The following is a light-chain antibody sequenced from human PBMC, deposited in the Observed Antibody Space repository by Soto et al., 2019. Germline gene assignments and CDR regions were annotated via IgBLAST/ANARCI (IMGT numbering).Light chain of an antibody. J-gene: IGLJ1*01. Sequence: QSVLTQPPSVSGTPGQRVTISCSGSSSNIGGNTVNWYQQLPGTAPKLLIHTNNQRPSGVPDRFSGSKSGTSASLAISWLQSEDEADYYCASWDHSLNGLYVFGTGTKVT. V-gene: IGLV1-44*01. CDR1: SSNIGGNT. CDR3: ASWDHSLNGLYV. CDR2: TNN.